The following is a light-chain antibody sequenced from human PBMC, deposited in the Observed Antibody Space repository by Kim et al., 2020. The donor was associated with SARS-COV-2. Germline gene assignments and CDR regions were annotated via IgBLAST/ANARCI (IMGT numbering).Light chain of an antibody. CDR1: SSDIGSYTS. J-gene: IGLJ1*01. V-gene: IGLV2-23*01. CDR2: EDS. Sequence: QSALNQPASVSGSPGQSITLSCTGTSSDIGSYTSVSWFQHHPGKAPKLLIYEDSTRPSGVSDRFYAFRSGNTASLTISGLHTEGEADYYCCSYAGGGTYVFGTGTKVTVL. CDR3: CSYAGGGTYV.